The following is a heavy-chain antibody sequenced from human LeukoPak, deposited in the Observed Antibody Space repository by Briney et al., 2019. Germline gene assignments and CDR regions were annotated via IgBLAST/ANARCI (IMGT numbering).Heavy chain of an antibody. CDR3: ARGPYGASAFDI. CDR2: IKSDGSST. J-gene: IGHJ3*02. CDR1: GFTFSSYW. V-gene: IGHV3-74*01. D-gene: IGHD4-17*01. Sequence: PGGSLRLSCAASGFTFSSYWMHWVRQAPGKGLVWVSRIKSDGSSTSYADTAQGRFTISRDNARNTLYLQMNSLRADDTAVYYCARGPYGASAFDIWGQGTMVTVSS.